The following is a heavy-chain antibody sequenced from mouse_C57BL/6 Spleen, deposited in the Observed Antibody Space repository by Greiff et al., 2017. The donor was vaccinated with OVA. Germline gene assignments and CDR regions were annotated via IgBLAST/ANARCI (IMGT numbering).Heavy chain of an antibody. CDR3: AREGIYDGYYGYAMDY. V-gene: IGHV1-80*01. CDR2: IYPGDGDT. J-gene: IGHJ4*01. D-gene: IGHD2-3*01. Sequence: QVQLKQSGAELVKPGASVKISCKASGYAFSSYWMNWVKQRPGKGLEWIGQIYPGDGDTNYNGKFKGKATLTADKSSSTAYMQLSSLTSEDSAVYFCAREGIYDGYYGYAMDYWGQGTSVTVSS. CDR1: GYAFSSYW.